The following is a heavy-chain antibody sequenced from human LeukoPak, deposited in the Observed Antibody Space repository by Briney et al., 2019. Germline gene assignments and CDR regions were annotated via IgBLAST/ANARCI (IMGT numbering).Heavy chain of an antibody. CDR3: ASDVDTAMVPSFDY. J-gene: IGHJ4*02. CDR2: ISYDGSNK. D-gene: IGHD5-18*01. CDR1: GFNVSRNY. Sequence: GGSLRLSCAASGFNVSRNYMNWVRQAPGKGLEWVAVISYDGSNKYYADSVKGRFTISRDNSKNTLYLQMNSLRAEDTAVYYCASDVDTAMVPSFDYWGQGTLVTVSS. V-gene: IGHV3-30*03.